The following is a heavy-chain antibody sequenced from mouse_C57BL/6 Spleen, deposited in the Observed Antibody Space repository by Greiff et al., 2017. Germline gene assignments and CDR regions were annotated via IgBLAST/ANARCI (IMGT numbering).Heavy chain of an antibody. Sequence: QVQLQQPGAELVMPGASVKLSCKASGYTFTSYWMPWVKQRPGQGLEWIGEIDPSDSYTNYNQKFKGKSTLTVDKSSSTAYMQLSSLTSEDSAVYYCARGCIVTTGDFDYWGQGTTLTVSS. CDR3: ARGCIVTTGDFDY. J-gene: IGHJ2*01. CDR2: IDPSDSYT. V-gene: IGHV1-69*01. CDR1: GYTFTSYW. D-gene: IGHD2-5*01.